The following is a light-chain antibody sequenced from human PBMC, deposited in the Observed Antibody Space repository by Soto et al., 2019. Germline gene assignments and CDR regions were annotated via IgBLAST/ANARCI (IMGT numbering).Light chain of an antibody. CDR2: DNN. J-gene: IGLJ2*01. Sequence: QSVLTQPPSMSAAPGQKVTISCSGSSSNIGNNYVSWYQQLPGTAPKLLIYDNNKRPSGIPDRFSGSKSGTSATLGITGLQTEDEADYYCRTWDSGPNISVVFGGGTKVTVL. V-gene: IGLV1-51*01. CDR1: SSNIGNNY. CDR3: RTWDSGPNISVV.